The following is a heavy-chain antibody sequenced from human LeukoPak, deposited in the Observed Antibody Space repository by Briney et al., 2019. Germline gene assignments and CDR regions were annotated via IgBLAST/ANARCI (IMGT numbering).Heavy chain of an antibody. CDR2: IGDSGGRT. V-gene: IGHV3-23*01. CDR1: GFSFSTYA. J-gene: IGHJ4*02. CDR3: ARVRGAITYYFDY. D-gene: IGHD1-26*01. Sequence: GGSLRLSRVASGFSFSTYAGGWVRQAPGKGLEWVSVIGDSGGRTHYADSVKGRFTISRDNSKNTLYLQMNSLRGEDTAVYYCARVRGAITYYFDYCGQGTLVTVSS.